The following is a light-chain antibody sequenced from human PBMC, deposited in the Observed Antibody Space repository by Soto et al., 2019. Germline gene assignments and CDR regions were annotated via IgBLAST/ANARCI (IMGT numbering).Light chain of an antibody. CDR2: GAS. CDR1: QSVSNNY. V-gene: IGKV3D-20*02. J-gene: IGKJ4*01. CDR3: QQRSNWPPVT. Sequence: EIVLTQSPGTLSLSPGERATLSCRAIQSVSNNYLAWYQRKPGQAPRLLIYGASNRATGIPDRFSGSGSGTDFTLTISRLEPEDFAVYYCQQRSNWPPVTFGGGTKVDIK.